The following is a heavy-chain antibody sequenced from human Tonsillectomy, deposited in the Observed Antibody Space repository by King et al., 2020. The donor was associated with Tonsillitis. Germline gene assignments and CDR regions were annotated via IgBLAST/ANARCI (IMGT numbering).Heavy chain of an antibody. V-gene: IGHV3-30*02. D-gene: IGHD3-9*01. CDR1: GFTFSSYG. Sequence: VQLVESGGGVVQPGGSLRLSCAASGFTFSSYGMHWVRQAPGKGLVWVAFIRYDGSNKYYADSVKGRFTISRDNSKNTLYLQMNSLRAEDTAVYYCASSGFRPPRSRYYLGIEGWGQGAPGTLPS. CDR2: IRYDGSNK. J-gene: IGHJ6*02. CDR3: ASSGFRPPRSRYYLGIEG.